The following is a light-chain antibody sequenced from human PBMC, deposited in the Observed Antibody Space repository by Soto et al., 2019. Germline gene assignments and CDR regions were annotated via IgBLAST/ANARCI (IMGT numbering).Light chain of an antibody. CDR1: QSVSSN. CDR2: GAS. CDR3: QQYNNWPLP. V-gene: IGKV3-15*01. J-gene: IGKJ5*01. Sequence: EIVMTQSPATLSVSPGERATLSCRASQSVSSNLAWYQQKPGQAPRLLIYGASTRATGIPARFSGSGSGTEFTLTISSLQAEDFAVYYCQQYNNWPLPFGQVTRLQI.